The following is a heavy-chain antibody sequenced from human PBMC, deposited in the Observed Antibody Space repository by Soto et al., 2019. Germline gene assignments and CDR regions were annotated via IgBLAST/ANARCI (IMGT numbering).Heavy chain of an antibody. CDR2: INGDGSRT. CDR3: ARDPGQAGTWNYFDY. D-gene: IGHD6-13*01. J-gene: IGHJ4*02. CDR1: GFTFSSYW. Sequence: EVQLVESGGGLVQPGGSLRLSCEASGFTFSSYWMYWVRLAPGKGLVCVSRINGDGSRTSYADSVKGRFTISRDNAKNTLYLQMNSLRAEDTAVYYCARDPGQAGTWNYFDYWGQGTLVTVSS. V-gene: IGHV3-74*01.